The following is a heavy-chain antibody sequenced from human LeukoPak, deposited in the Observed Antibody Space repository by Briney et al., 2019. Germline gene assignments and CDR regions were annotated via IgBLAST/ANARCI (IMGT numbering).Heavy chain of an antibody. Sequence: PGGSLRLSCAASGFTFSSYSMNWVRQAPGKGLEWVSYISSSSSTIYYADSVKGRFTISRDNAKNSLYLQMNSLRAEDTAVYYCARFAYDKGDWGQGTLVTVSS. CDR2: ISSSSSTI. D-gene: IGHD3-22*01. J-gene: IGHJ4*02. V-gene: IGHV3-48*04. CDR3: ARFAYDKGD. CDR1: GFTFSSYS.